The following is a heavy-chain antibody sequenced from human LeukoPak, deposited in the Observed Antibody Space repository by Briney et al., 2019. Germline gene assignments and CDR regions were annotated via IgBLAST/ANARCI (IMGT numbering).Heavy chain of an antibody. CDR2: IYNDGSTT. CDR1: GFTFSNYW. V-gene: IGHV3-74*01. J-gene: IGHJ5*02. D-gene: IGHD2-2*01. Sequence: AGGSLRLSCAASGFTFSNYWMHWVRQAPGKGLVWVSRIYNDGSTTSYADSVKGRFTISRDNAKNTLYLQMNSLRAEDTAVYYCAREFTSRSFDPWGQGTLVTVSS. CDR3: AREFTSRSFDP.